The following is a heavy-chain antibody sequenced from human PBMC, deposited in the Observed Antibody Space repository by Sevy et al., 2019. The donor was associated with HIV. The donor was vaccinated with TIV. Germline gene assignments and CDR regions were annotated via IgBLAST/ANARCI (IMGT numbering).Heavy chain of an antibody. J-gene: IGHJ4*02. V-gene: IGHV3-20*04. CDR1: GFTFDDYG. D-gene: IGHD6-13*01. CDR3: ARVSGQQLVGGSFDY. CDR2: VNWNGGST. Sequence: GGSLRLSCAASGFTFDDYGMNWVRQAPGKGLEWVSGVNWNGGSTAYADSVKGRFTISRDNAKNSLYLQMNNLRAEDTALYYCARVSGQQLVGGSFDYWGQGTLVTVSS.